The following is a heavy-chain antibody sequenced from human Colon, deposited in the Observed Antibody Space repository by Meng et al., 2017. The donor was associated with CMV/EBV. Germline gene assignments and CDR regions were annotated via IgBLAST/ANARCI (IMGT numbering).Heavy chain of an antibody. CDR1: GFTFSSHW. Sequence: GESLKISCAASGFTFSSHWMHWVRQAPGKGLVSVSRINTDGSYVTYADSVKGRFTISRDNGKNMLYLQMNSLRVEDTAVYYCGYSYDYPYSSMDVWGQGTTVTVSS. D-gene: IGHD5-18*01. CDR2: INTDGSYV. J-gene: IGHJ6*02. CDR3: GYSYDYPYSSMDV. V-gene: IGHV3-74*03.